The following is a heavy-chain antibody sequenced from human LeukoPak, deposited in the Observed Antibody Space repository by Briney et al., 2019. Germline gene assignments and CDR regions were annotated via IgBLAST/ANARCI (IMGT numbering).Heavy chain of an antibody. D-gene: IGHD1-26*01. CDR1: GYTFTTYG. V-gene: IGHV1-18*01. J-gene: IGHJ5*02. CDR2: ISAYNGNT. Sequence: GASVKVSCKASGYTFTTYGINWVRQAPGQGLEWMGWISAYNGNTKYAQRFQGRVTMTTDTSTSTAYMELRSLRSDDTAVYSCARDMSGSYSTRFDPWGQGTLVTVSS. CDR3: ARDMSGSYSTRFDP.